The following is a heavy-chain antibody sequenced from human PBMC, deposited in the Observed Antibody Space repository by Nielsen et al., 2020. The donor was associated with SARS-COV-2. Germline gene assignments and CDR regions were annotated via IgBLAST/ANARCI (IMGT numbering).Heavy chain of an antibody. Sequence: GGSLRLSCAASGFTFSTYGMHWVRQVPGKGLEWVAVIWFDGTKTYFADSVRGRFTISRDNSKNTLYLQMNSLRVEDTAIYYCAKFTRVSSNWSNFHYWGQGTLVTVSS. D-gene: IGHD6-13*01. J-gene: IGHJ4*02. CDR3: AKFTRVSSNWSNFHY. CDR1: GFTFSTYG. CDR2: IWFDGTKT. V-gene: IGHV3-33*06.